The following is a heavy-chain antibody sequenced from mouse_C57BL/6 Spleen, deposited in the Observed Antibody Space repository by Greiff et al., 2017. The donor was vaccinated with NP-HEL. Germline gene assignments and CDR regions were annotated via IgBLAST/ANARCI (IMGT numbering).Heavy chain of an antibody. CDR2: ISYDGSN. Sequence: VQLKDSGPGLVKPSQSLSLTCSVTGYSITSGYYWNWIRQFPGNKLEWMGYISYDGSNNYNPSLKNRISITRDTSKNQFFLKLNSVTTEDTATYYCVGHWDWYFDVWGTGTTVTVSS. D-gene: IGHD4-1*01. V-gene: IGHV3-6*01. J-gene: IGHJ1*03. CDR1: GYSITSGYY. CDR3: VGHWDWYFDV.